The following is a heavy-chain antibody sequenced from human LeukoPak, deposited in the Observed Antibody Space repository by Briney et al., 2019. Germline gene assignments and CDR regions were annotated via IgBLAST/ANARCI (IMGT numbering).Heavy chain of an antibody. D-gene: IGHD1-26*01. CDR3: ARDYGRIVGATPSLGAFDI. CDR1: GGTFSSYA. CDR2: IIPIFGTA. J-gene: IGHJ3*02. V-gene: IGHV1-69*05. Sequence: ASVKVSCKASGGTFSSYAISWVRQAPGQGLEWMGRIIPIFGTANYAQKLQGRVTITTDESTSTAYMELSSLRSEDTAVYYCARDYGRIVGATPSLGAFDIWGQGTMVTVSS.